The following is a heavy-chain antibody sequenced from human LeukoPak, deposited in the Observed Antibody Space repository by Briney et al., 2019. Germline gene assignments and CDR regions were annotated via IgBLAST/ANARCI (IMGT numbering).Heavy chain of an antibody. CDR3: ARQYSSGWYGGNWFDP. Sequence: GESLKISCKGSGYNFTSYWIGWVRQMPGKGLEWMGIIYPGDSDTRYSPSFQGQVTISADKSISTAYLQWSSLKASDTAMYYCARQYSSGWYGGNWFDPWGQETLVTVSS. V-gene: IGHV5-51*01. CDR2: IYPGDSDT. CDR1: GYNFTSYW. J-gene: IGHJ5*02. D-gene: IGHD6-19*01.